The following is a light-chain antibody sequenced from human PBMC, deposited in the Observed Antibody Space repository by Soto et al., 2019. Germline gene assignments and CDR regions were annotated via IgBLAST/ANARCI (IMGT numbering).Light chain of an antibody. V-gene: IGKV1-9*01. CDR2: AAS. CDR3: QQLSTNPLT. CDR1: QDISNH. J-gene: IGKJ3*01. Sequence: DIQLTQSPSSLSASVGDRVTITCLASQDISNHLSWYQQKPGKAPNLLIYAASSLQSGVPSRFSGSGSGADFTLTISSLQPEDFATYYCQQLSTNPLTFGPGTKVDIK.